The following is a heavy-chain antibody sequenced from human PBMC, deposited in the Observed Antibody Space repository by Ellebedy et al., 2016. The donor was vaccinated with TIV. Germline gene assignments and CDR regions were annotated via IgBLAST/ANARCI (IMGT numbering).Heavy chain of an antibody. CDR3: ARDDALDGENLDS. J-gene: IGHJ4*02. Sequence: GESLKISCAASGFTFANYAMTWVRQVPGKGLEWFSSIRGRDGRTSYTDSAKGRFTISRDNTKNTLFLQMNNLRVEDTAMYYCARDDALDGENLDSWGQGTLVTVSS. V-gene: IGHV3-23*01. CDR2: IRGRDGRT. CDR1: GFTFANYA. D-gene: IGHD7-27*01.